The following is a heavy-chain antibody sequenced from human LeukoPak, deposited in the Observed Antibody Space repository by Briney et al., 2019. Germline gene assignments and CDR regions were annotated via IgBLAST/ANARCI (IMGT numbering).Heavy chain of an antibody. Sequence: PGGSLRLSCAASGFTFSNAWMSWVRQAPGKGLEWVVRIKSKTDGGTTDYAAPVKGRFTISRDDSKNTLYLQMNSLKTEDTAVYYCTTDQGSSSWQFRYYYYGMDVWGQGTTVTVSS. V-gene: IGHV3-15*01. CDR2: IKSKTDGGTT. D-gene: IGHD6-13*01. CDR3: TTDQGSSSWQFRYYYYGMDV. CDR1: GFTFSNAW. J-gene: IGHJ6*02.